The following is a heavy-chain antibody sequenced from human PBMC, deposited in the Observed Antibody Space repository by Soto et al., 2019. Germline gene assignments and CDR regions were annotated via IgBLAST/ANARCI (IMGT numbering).Heavy chain of an antibody. CDR1: GFTFTSSA. J-gene: IGHJ6*02. Sequence: GASVKVSCKASGFTFTSSAVQWVRQARGQRLEWIGWIVVGSGNTNYAQKFQERVTITRDMSTSTAYMELSSLRSEDTAVYYCAADQVWYPDEMATTGYYYYYGMDVWGQGTTVTVSS. CDR2: IVVGSGNT. V-gene: IGHV1-58*01. CDR3: AADQVWYPDEMATTGYYYYYGMDV. D-gene: IGHD1-1*01.